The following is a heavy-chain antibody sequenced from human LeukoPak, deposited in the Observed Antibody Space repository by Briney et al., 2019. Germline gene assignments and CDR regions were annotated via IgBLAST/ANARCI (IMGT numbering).Heavy chain of an antibody. V-gene: IGHV1-2*02. CDR2: INPNSGGT. J-gene: IGHJ5*02. Sequence: ASVTVSCKASGYTFTGYYMHWVRQAPGQGLEWMGWINPNSGGTNYAQKFQGRVTMTRDTSISTAYMELSRLRSDDTAVYYCAREGDIVATIFSGWFDPWGQGTLVTVSS. CDR3: AREGDIVATIFSGWFDP. CDR1: GYTFTGYY. D-gene: IGHD5-12*01.